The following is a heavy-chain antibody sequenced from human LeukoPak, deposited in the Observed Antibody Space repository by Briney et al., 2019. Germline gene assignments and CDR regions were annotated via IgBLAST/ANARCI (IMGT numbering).Heavy chain of an antibody. Sequence: ASVKVSCKASGYTFTDYYIHWVRQAPGQGLEWMGRINPNSGGTNYAQKFQGGVTMTRDTSISTAYMELSRLRSDDTAVFYCARDPWGGDIVVVPAAIHDPWGQGTLVTVSS. J-gene: IGHJ5*02. CDR2: INPNSGGT. CDR3: ARDPWGGDIVVVPAAIHDP. D-gene: IGHD2-2*01. CDR1: GYTFTDYY. V-gene: IGHV1-2*06.